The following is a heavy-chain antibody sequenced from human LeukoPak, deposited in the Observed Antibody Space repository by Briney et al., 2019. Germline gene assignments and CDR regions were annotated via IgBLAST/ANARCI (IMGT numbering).Heavy chain of an antibody. CDR2: IKQDGSDK. J-gene: IGHJ4*02. Sequence: GGSLRLSCSASGFTFSNYWMSWVRQASGKGLEWVASIKQDGSDKYYVESVKGRFTISRGNAKNSLYLQMNSLRAEDTAVYYCANHLACGSTSCPPFDDWGQGTLVTVSS. CDR1: GFTFSNYW. D-gene: IGHD2-2*01. V-gene: IGHV3-7*01. CDR3: ANHLACGSTSCPPFDD.